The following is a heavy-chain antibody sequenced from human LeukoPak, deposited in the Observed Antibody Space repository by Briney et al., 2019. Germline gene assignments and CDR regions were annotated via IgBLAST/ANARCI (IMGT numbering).Heavy chain of an antibody. CDR1: GDSITSYF. CDR2: MFYSGST. V-gene: IGHV4-59*08. Sequence: SETLSLTCTVSGDSITSYFWSWIRQPPGKGLEWIGYMFYSGSTNYNPSLKSRVTISVDTSKSQFSLKLSSVTAADTAVYYCAGGDYFVNFDYWGQGTLVTVSS. CDR3: AGGDYFVNFDY. J-gene: IGHJ4*02. D-gene: IGHD4-17*01.